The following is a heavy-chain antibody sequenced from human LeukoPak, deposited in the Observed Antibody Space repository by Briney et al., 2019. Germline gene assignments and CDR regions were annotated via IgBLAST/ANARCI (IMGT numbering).Heavy chain of an antibody. Sequence: PGGSLRLSCAASGFTFSTYWMSWVRQAPGKGLEWVAGIKPDGSAGYYADSVKGRFTISRDNAKNSLYLQMDSLRAEETAIYYCAKDSSWGQGTLVTVSS. V-gene: IGHV3-7*01. J-gene: IGHJ5*02. CDR1: GFTFSTYW. CDR2: IKPDGSAG. CDR3: AKDSS.